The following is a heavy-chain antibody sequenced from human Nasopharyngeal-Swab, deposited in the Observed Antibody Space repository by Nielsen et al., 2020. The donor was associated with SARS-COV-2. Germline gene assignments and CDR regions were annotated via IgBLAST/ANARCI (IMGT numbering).Heavy chain of an antibody. CDR1: GYTLTELS. J-gene: IGHJ2*01. CDR3: ATELGYCSGGSCSLGRADWYFDL. CDR2: FDPEDGET. D-gene: IGHD2-15*01. Sequence: SVKVSCKVSGYTLTELSMHWVRQAPGKGLEWMGGFDPEDGETIYAQKFQGRVTMTEDTSTDTAYMELSSLRSEDMAVYYCATELGYCSGGSCSLGRADWYFDLWGRGTLVTVSS. V-gene: IGHV1-24*01.